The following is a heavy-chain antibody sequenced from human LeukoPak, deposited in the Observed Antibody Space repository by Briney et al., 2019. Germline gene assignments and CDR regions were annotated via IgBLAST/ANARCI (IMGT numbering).Heavy chain of an antibody. CDR3: ARHAAWFDP. J-gene: IGHJ5*02. CDR2: IHYSGST. CDR1: GTSISSYH. D-gene: IGHD6-25*01. V-gene: IGHV4-59*08. Sequence: SETLSLTCSVSGTSISSYHWSWIRQPPGEGLEWIGDIHYSGSTNNNPSLKSRVTISVDTSKNQFSLKLSSVTAADTAVYYCARHAAWFDPWGQGTLVTVSS.